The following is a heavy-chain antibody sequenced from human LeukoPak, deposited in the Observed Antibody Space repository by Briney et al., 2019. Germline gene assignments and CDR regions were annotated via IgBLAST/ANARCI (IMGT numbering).Heavy chain of an antibody. D-gene: IGHD3-16*01. CDR1: GGSISSSSYY. V-gene: IGHV4-39*01. CDR3: ARRIRLGLTWYFDY. Sequence: PSETLSLTCTVSGGSISSSSYYWGWIRQPPGKGLEWIGSIYYSGSTYYNPSLKSRVTISVDTSKNQFSLKLSSVTAADTAVYYCARRIRLGLTWYFDYWGQGTLVTVSS. J-gene: IGHJ4*02. CDR2: IYYSGST.